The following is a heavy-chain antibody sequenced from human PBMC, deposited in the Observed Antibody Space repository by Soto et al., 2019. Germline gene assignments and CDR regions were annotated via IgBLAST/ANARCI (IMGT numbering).Heavy chain of an antibody. V-gene: IGHV4-39*01. CDR2: IYYSGST. J-gene: IGHJ5*02. Sequence: QLQLQESGPGLVKPSETLSLTCTVSGGSISSSSYFWGWIRQPPGKGLEWIGSIYYSGSTYYNPSLKRRVTVTVDTSKNQFSLKLSSVTAADTAVFYCARHPSDFWFDPWGQGTLVTGSS. CDR3: ARHPSDFWFDP. D-gene: IGHD2-21*02. CDR1: GGSISSSSYF.